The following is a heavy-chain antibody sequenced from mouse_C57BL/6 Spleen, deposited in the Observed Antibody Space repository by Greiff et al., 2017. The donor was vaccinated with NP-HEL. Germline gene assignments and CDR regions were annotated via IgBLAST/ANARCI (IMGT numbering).Heavy chain of an antibody. CDR3: ARRPAPGNYFDY. CDR1: GFTFSSYG. V-gene: IGHV5-6*01. J-gene: IGHJ2*01. Sequence: DVQLVESGGDLVKPGGSLKLSCAASGFTFSSYGMSWVRQTPDKRLEWVATISSGGSYTYYPDSVKGRFTISRDNAKNTLYLQMSSLKSEDTAMYYCARRPAPGNYFDYWGQGTTLTVSS. CDR2: ISSGGSYT.